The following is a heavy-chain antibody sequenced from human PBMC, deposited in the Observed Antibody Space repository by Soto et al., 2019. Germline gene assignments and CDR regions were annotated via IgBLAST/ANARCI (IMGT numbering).Heavy chain of an antibody. CDR1: GFTFNDYY. D-gene: IGHD3-22*01. Sequence: PGGSLRLSCAASGFTFNDYYMTWIRQAPGQGLEWLSYISSSGNTIYYADSVKGRFTIARDNGKNSLYLQMNSLRAEDTAVDYCAGGPHNYDSGGYDYYYYGMDVWGQGTTVTVSS. CDR2: ISSSGNTI. J-gene: IGHJ6*02. V-gene: IGHV3-11*01. CDR3: AGGPHNYDSGGYDYYYYGMDV.